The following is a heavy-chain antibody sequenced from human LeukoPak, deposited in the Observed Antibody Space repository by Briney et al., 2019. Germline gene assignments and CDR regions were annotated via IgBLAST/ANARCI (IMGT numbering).Heavy chain of an antibody. CDR3: ARDHRVGATRDYYYYYYMDV. J-gene: IGHJ6*03. V-gene: IGHV3-21*01. D-gene: IGHD1-26*01. CDR1: GFTFSSYS. Sequence: PGGSLRLSCAASGFTFSSYSMNWVRQAPGKGLEWVSSISSSSSYIYYADSVKGRFTISRDNAKNSLYLQMNSLSAEDTAVYYCARDHRVGATRDYYYYYYMDVWGKGTTVTVSS. CDR2: ISSSSSYI.